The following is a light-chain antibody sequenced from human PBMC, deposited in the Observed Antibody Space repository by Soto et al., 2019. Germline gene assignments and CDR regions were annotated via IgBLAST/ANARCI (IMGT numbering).Light chain of an antibody. CDR2: DAS. J-gene: IGKJ3*01. CDR1: QSLSST. V-gene: IGKV3-15*01. Sequence: MTQSPGTLSLSPGERATLSCRASQSLSSTYLAWYRQKPGQAPRLLIYDASNRATGIPARFSGSGSGTEFTLTISSLQSEDFAVYYCQQYNNWVGTFGRGT. CDR3: QQYNNWVGT.